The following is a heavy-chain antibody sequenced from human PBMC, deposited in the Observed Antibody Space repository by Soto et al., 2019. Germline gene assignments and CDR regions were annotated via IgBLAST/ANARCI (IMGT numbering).Heavy chain of an antibody. CDR2: IYYTGRT. Sequence: PSETLSLTCTVSGGSINYYYWNWIRQPPGKGLEWIGYIYYTGRTNYNPSLKSRVTISIDTSKSQFSLKLSSVTAADTAVYFCARGTSGNPYFDNWGQGTLVTSPQ. V-gene: IGHV4-59*01. J-gene: IGHJ4*01. CDR3: ARGTSGNPYFDN. D-gene: IGHD5-12*01. CDR1: GGSINYYY.